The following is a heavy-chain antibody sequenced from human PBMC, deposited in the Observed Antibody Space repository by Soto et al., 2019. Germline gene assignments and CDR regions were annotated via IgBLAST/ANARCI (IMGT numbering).Heavy chain of an antibody. Sequence: SETLSLTCTVSGGSISSVIYYWGWIRHPPGKGLEWIGSIYYSGSTYYNPSLKSRATISVDTSKNQFSLKLSSVTAADTAVYYCAKTRWFEEFYHYFDYWGRGTLVTVSS. J-gene: IGHJ4*02. CDR1: GGSISSVIYY. CDR2: IYYSGST. CDR3: AKTRWFEEFYHYFDY. V-gene: IGHV4-39*01. D-gene: IGHD3-10*01.